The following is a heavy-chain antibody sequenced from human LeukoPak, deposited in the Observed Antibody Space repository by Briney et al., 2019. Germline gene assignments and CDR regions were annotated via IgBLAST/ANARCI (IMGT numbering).Heavy chain of an antibody. CDR3: ARDPTDTGFDY. J-gene: IGHJ4*02. D-gene: IGHD3-10*01. V-gene: IGHV4-59*01. CDR1: GGSISSYY. CDR2: IYYSGST. Sequence: SETLSLTCTVSGGSISSYYRSWIRQPPGKGLEWIGYIYYSGSTNYNPSLKSRVTISVDTSKNQFSLKLSSVTAADTAVYYCARDPTDTGFDYWGQGTLVTVSS.